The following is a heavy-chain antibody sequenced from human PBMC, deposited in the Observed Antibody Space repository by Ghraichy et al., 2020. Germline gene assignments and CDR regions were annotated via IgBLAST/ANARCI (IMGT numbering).Heavy chain of an antibody. CDR2: IYHSGST. CDR1: GGSISSGGYS. J-gene: IGHJ5*02. D-gene: IGHD1-26*01. V-gene: IGHV4-30-2*01. CDR3: ARAQYSGSYPWFDP. Sequence: SLNISCAVSGGSISSGGYSWSWIRQPPGKGLEWIGYIYHSGSTYYNPSLKSRVTISVDRSKNQFSLKLSSVTAADTAVYYCARAQYSGSYPWFDPWGQGTLVTVSS.